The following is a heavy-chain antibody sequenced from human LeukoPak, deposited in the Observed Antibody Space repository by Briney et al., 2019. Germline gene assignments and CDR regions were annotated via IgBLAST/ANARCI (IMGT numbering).Heavy chain of an antibody. CDR1: GGSFSGYY. J-gene: IGHJ4*02. V-gene: IGHV4-34*01. CDR2: INHSRST. CDR3: ARRRWLQSFDY. D-gene: IGHD5-24*01. Sequence: SETLSLTCAVYGGSFSGYYWSWIRQPPGKGLEWIGEINHSRSTNYNPSLKSRVTISVDTSKNQFSLKLSSVTAADTAVYYCARRRWLQSFDYWGQGTLVNVSS.